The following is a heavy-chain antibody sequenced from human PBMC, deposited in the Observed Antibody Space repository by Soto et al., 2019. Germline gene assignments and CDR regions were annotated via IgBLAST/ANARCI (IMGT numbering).Heavy chain of an antibody. CDR1: GFTVSSNY. J-gene: IGHJ6*02. CDR3: ARGGVPAAPNYYYYYGMDV. V-gene: IGHV3-53*01. D-gene: IGHD2-2*01. Sequence: GESLKISCAASGFTVSSNYMSWVRQAPGKGLEWVSVIYSGGSTYYADSVKGRFTISRDNSKNTLYLQMNSLRAEDTAVYYCARGGVPAAPNYYYYYGMDVWGQGTTVTVSS. CDR2: IYSGGST.